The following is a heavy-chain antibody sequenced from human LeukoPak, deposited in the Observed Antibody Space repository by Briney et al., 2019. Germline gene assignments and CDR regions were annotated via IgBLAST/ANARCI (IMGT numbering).Heavy chain of an antibody. CDR1: GFTFSSYW. CDR2: INSDGGST. D-gene: IGHD3-22*01. J-gene: IGHJ4*02. Sequence: GGSLRLSRAASGFTFSSYWMHWVRQAPGKGLVWVSRINSDGGSTSYADSVKGRFTISRDNAKNTLYLQMNSLRAEDTAVYYCASTYYYDSSGYLLDYWGQGTLVTVSS. CDR3: ASTYYYDSSGYLLDY. V-gene: IGHV3-74*01.